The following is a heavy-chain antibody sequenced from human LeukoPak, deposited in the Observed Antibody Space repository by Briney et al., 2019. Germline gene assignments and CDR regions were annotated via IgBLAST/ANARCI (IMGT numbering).Heavy chain of an antibody. CDR1: GGSISSYY. J-gene: IGHJ4*02. Sequence: SETLSLTCTVSGGSISSYYWSWIRQPPGKGLEWIGYIYYSGSTNYNPSLKSRVAISVDTSKNQFSLKLSSVTAADTAVYYCARDYRGSGWYREGFDYWGQGTLVTVSS. CDR2: IYYSGST. V-gene: IGHV4-59*01. CDR3: ARDYRGSGWYREGFDY. D-gene: IGHD6-19*01.